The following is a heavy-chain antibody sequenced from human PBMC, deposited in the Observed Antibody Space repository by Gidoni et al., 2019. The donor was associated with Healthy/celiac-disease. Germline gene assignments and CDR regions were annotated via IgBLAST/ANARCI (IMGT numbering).Heavy chain of an antibody. CDR2: IIPIFGTA. V-gene: IGHV1-69*01. J-gene: IGHJ6*02. CDR1: GVTFSSYA. Sequence: AVTKPGSSVKVSCKAFGVTFSSYAISWVRQAPGQGLEWMGGIIPIFGTANYAQKFQGRVTITADESTSTAYMELSSLRSEDTAVYCCARGFGDPSRSYYYGRDVWGQGTTVTVSS. D-gene: IGHD3-10*01. CDR3: ARGFGDPSRSYYYGRDV.